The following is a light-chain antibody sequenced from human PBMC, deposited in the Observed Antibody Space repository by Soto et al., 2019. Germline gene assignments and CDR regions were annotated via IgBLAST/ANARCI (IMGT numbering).Light chain of an antibody. CDR2: GAF. V-gene: IGKV3-15*01. CDR1: QSVSSN. Sequence: EIVMTQSPATLSVSPGERATLSCRASQSVSSNLAWYQQKPGQAPRLLIYGAFTRATGIPVRFSGSGSGTEFTLTISSRRSEDFAIYYCQQYKNWPPLTFGGGTKVEIK. CDR3: QQYKNWPPLT. J-gene: IGKJ4*01.